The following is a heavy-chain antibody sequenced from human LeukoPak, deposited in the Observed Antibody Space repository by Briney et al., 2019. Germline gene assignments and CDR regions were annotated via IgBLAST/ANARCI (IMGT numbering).Heavy chain of an antibody. CDR3: ARHRYSGYDFDY. CDR2: IYYSGST. Sequence: SETLSLTCTVSGGSISSYYWSWIRQPPGKGLEWIGYIYYSGSTNYNPSLKSRVTISVDTSKNQFTLKLSSVTAADTAVYYCARHRYSGYDFDYWGQGTLVTVAS. V-gene: IGHV4-59*08. CDR1: GGSISSYY. J-gene: IGHJ4*02. D-gene: IGHD5-12*01.